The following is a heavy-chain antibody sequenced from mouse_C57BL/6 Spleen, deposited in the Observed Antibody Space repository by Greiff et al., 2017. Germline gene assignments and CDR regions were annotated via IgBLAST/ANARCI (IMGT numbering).Heavy chain of an antibody. V-gene: IGHV1-61*01. J-gene: IGHJ4*01. CDR2: LYPSDSET. D-gene: IGHD4-1*01. CDR1: GYTFTSYW. Sequence: QVQLQQPGAELVRPGSSVKLSCKASGYTFTSYWMDWVKQRPGQGLEWIGNLYPSDSETHYNQKFKDKATLTVDKSSSTAYMQLSSLTSEDSAVYYGARALGRVLYAMDYWGQGTSVTVSS. CDR3: ARALGRVLYAMDY.